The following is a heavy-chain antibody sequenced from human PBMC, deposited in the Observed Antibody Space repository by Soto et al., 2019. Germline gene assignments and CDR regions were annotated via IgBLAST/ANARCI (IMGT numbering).Heavy chain of an antibody. CDR1: GGSISSSSYY. J-gene: IGHJ4*02. D-gene: IGHD5-12*01. CDR2: IYYSGST. Sequence: QLQLQESGPGLVKPSETLSLTCTVSGGSISSSSYYWGWIRQPPGKGLEWIGSIYYSGSTYYNPSLKSRVTISVDTSKNQFSLKLSSVTAADTAVYYCARRSGIVATKNKYYFDYWGQGTLVTVSS. CDR3: ARRSGIVATKNKYYFDY. V-gene: IGHV4-39*01.